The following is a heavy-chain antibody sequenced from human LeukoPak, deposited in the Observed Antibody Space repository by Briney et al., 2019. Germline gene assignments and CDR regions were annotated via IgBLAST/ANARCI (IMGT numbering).Heavy chain of an antibody. J-gene: IGHJ4*02. CDR2: INPDGDGM. V-gene: IGHV3-7*01. D-gene: IGHD5-12*01. Sequence: PGGSLRLSCTASGFTFSRSGMNWIRQAPGKGLEWVANINPDGDGMRFVDSVKGRFTMSRDNAQSSLHLQMNSLRVEDTAFYYCAAWTDRGYSYWGQGVLVTASS. CDR3: AAWTDRGYSY. CDR1: GFTFSRSG.